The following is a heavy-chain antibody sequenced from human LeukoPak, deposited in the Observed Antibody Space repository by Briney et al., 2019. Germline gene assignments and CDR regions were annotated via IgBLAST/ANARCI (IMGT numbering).Heavy chain of an antibody. J-gene: IGHJ6*02. D-gene: IGHD4-17*01. CDR3: ARDQGDYPYYYYGMDV. CDR1: GGTFSSYA. Sequence: ASVKVSCKASGGTFSSYAISWVRQAPGQGLEWMGRIIPTLGIANYAQKFQGRVTITADKSTSTAYMELSSLRSEDTAVYYCARDQGDYPYYYYGMDVWGQGTTVTVSS. V-gene: IGHV1-69*04. CDR2: IIPTLGIA.